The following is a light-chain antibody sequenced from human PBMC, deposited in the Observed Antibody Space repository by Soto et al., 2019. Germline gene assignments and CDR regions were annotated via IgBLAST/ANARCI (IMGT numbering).Light chain of an antibody. CDR3: SSYRISTQVV. CDR2: EVI. J-gene: IGLJ2*01. Sequence: QSVLTQPASVSGSPGQSITISCTGTSSDVGHYNSVSWYQHHPGKAPKLMIYEVINRPSGVSNRFSGSKSGNTASLNISGLLAEDEADYYCSSYRISTQVVFGGGTQLTVL. CDR1: SSDVGHYNS. V-gene: IGLV2-14*01.